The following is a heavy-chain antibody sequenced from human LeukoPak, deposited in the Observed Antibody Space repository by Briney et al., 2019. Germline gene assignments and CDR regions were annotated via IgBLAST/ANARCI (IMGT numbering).Heavy chain of an antibody. CDR3: ARGDGHCSGINCYNWFDS. Sequence: SQTLSLTCAISGDSVSDDSASWNWIRQSPSRGLEWLGRTYYRSKWYNDHAVFVTGRITINPDTSKNQFTLHLNSVTPEDTAVYYCARGDGHCSGINCYNWFDSWGQGTLVTVSS. D-gene: IGHD2-2*03. CDR1: GDSVSDDSAS. V-gene: IGHV6-1*01. CDR2: TYYRSKWYN. J-gene: IGHJ5*01.